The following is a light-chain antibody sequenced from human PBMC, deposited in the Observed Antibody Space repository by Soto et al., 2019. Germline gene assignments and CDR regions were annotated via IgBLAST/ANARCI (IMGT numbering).Light chain of an antibody. CDR1: SSDVGGYNY. J-gene: IGLJ1*01. CDR3: SSYTGSSTPYV. Sequence: QSALTQPASVSGSPGQSITISCTGTSSDVGGYNYVSWYQHHPGKAPKLIIYDVSNRPSGVSNRFSGSKSGNTASLTISGLQAEHEADFYCSSYTGSSTPYVFGTGTKVTVL. V-gene: IGLV2-14*03. CDR2: DVS.